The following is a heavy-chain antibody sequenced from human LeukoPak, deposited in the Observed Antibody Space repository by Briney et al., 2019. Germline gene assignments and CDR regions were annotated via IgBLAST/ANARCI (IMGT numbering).Heavy chain of an antibody. Sequence: SETLSLTCAVYGGSFSGYYWSWIRQPPGKGLERIGEINHSGSTNYNPSLKSRVTISVDTSKNQFSLKLSSVTAADTAVYYCARVLRNYYDSSGYYYWGQGTLVTVSS. CDR1: GGSFSGYY. D-gene: IGHD3-22*01. J-gene: IGHJ4*02. V-gene: IGHV4-34*01. CDR3: ARVLRNYYDSSGYYY. CDR2: INHSGST.